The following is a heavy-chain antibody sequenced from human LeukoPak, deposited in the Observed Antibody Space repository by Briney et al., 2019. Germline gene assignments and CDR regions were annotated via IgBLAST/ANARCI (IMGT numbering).Heavy chain of an antibody. CDR2: IYTSGST. D-gene: IGHD6-13*01. CDR1: GGSISSYY. Sequence: SETLSLTCTVSGGSISSYYWSWIRQPPGKGLEWIGYIYTSGSTNYNPSLKSRVTMSVDTSKNQFSLSLSSVTAADTAVYYCAKRQSSNWPYYFDYWGQGTLVTVSS. V-gene: IGHV4-4*09. J-gene: IGHJ4*02. CDR3: AKRQSSNWPYYFDY.